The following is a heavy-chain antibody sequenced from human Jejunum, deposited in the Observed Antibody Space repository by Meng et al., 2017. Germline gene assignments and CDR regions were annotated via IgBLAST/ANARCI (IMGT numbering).Heavy chain of an antibody. CDR2: VNAGNGNT. Sequence: QVPLVQPGAEVKKPGASVTVSCKASGYTFKNYLIHWVRQAPGQRLEWMGWVNAGNGNTKSSQNFQGRVTFNRDTSATTAYMELSSLTPEDTAVYYCARLYYFDSSGTYDYWGQGTLVTVSS. J-gene: IGHJ4*02. V-gene: IGHV1-3*01. CDR3: ARLYYFDSSGTYDY. D-gene: IGHD3-22*01. CDR1: GYTFKNYL.